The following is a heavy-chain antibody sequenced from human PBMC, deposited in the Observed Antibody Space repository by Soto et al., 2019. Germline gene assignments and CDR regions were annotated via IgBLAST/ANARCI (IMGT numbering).Heavy chain of an antibody. Sequence: ASVKVSCKASGYTFTGYYMHWVRQAPGQGLEWMGWINPNSGGTNYAQKFQGRVTMTRDTSISTAYMELSRLRSDDTAVYYCARDSLSRVYGLDYWGQGTLVTVSS. CDR2: INPNSGGT. CDR1: GYTFTGYY. J-gene: IGHJ4*02. CDR3: ARDSLSRVYGLDY. V-gene: IGHV1-2*02. D-gene: IGHD2-8*01.